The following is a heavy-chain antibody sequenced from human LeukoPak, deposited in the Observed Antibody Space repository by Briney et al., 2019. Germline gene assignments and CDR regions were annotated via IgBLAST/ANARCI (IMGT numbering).Heavy chain of an antibody. CDR1: GFTFSSYE. CDR3: ASQKGRIAVAVDY. CDR2: ISSSGSTT. D-gene: IGHD6-19*01. J-gene: IGHJ4*02. Sequence: PGGSLRLSCAASGFTFSSYEMNWVRQAPGEGLEWVSYISSSGSTTYCAASVKGRFTISRDNAKNSLYLQMDSLRVEDTAVYYCASQKGRIAVAVDYWGQGTLVTVSS. V-gene: IGHV3-48*03.